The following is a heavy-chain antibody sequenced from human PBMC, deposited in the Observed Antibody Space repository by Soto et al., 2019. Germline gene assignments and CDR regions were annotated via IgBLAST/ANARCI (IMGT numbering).Heavy chain of an antibody. J-gene: IGHJ4*02. Sequence: QVHLQESGPGLVKPSQTLSLTCTVSGGSINSGYYYWSWIRQTPGQGLEWLGYIYYTGSTFYNPSLKSQITISIDTSKNQFSLKVPSVTAADTAVYFCAREVMDTVTPEAEYYFDHWGQGTLVTVSS. V-gene: IGHV4-30-4*01. CDR3: AREVMDTVTPEAEYYFDH. CDR2: IYYTGST. CDR1: GGSINSGYYY. D-gene: IGHD4-17*01.